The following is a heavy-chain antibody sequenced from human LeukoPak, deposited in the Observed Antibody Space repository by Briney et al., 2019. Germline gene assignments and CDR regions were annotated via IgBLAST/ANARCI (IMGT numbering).Heavy chain of an antibody. CDR1: GFTLSKYW. J-gene: IGHJ5*02. Sequence: PGGSLRLSCAASGFTLSKYWMLWARQAPGKGLESVSRINTDGTVTTYADSVKGRFTVSRDNADNTMFLQMNSVRDEDTAVYYCAKKQWLAPPPGSWGQGTPVTVSS. V-gene: IGHV3-74*01. CDR2: INTDGTVT. D-gene: IGHD5-12*01. CDR3: AKKQWLAPPPGS.